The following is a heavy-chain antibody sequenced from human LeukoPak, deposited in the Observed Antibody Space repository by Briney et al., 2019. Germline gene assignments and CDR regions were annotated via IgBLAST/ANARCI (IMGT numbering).Heavy chain of an antibody. CDR3: ASGYSSTWPGV. Sequence: GGSLRLSCAASGFTFSDYWMHWVRQAPGKELVWVSRIKSDGSSTSYADSVKGRFTISRDNAKKTIFLQMNNLRAEDTAVYYCASGYSSTWPGVWGQGTLVTVSS. J-gene: IGHJ4*02. CDR1: GFTFSDYW. V-gene: IGHV3-74*01. CDR2: IKSDGSST. D-gene: IGHD6-13*01.